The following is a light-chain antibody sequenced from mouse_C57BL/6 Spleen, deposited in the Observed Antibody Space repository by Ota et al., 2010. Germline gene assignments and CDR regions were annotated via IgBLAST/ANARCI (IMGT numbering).Light chain of an antibody. J-gene: IGKJ1*01. V-gene: IGKV6-17*01. CDR2: SAS. CDR3: QQYHSYPWT. Sequence: DIVMTQSHKFMSTSVGDRVSITCKASQDVSTAVAWYQQKPGQSPKLLIYSASYRYTGVPARFSGSGSGTSYSLTISSMEAEDAATYYCQQYHSYPWTFGGGTKLEIK. CDR1: QDVSTA.